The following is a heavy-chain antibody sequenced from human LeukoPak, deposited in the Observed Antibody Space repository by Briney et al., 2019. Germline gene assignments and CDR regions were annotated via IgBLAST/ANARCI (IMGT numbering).Heavy chain of an antibody. CDR2: ISYDGSNK. J-gene: IGHJ4*02. D-gene: IGHD1-26*01. CDR3: AKNSGSTAL. V-gene: IGHV3-30*18. CDR1: GFTFSDYG. Sequence: GGSLRLSCAASGFTFSDYGMHWVRQAPGKGLEWVSVISYDGSNKYYADSVKGRFTISRDNTKNTLYLQMNSLRAEDTAMYYCAKNSGSTALWGQGTLVTVSS.